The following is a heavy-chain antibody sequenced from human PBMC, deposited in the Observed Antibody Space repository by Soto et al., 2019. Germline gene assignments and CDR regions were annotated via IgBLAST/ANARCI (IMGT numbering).Heavy chain of an antibody. J-gene: IGHJ3*02. CDR3: ARDRDYGDYGGVAFDI. V-gene: IGHV4-31*03. D-gene: IGHD4-17*01. Sequence: PSETLSLTCTVSGGSISSGGYYWSWIRQHPGKGLEWIGYIYYSGITYYNPSLKSRVTISVDTSKNQFSLTLSSVTAAHTAVYYCARDRDYGDYGGVAFDIWGQGTMVTVSS. CDR2: IYYSGIT. CDR1: GGSISSGGYY.